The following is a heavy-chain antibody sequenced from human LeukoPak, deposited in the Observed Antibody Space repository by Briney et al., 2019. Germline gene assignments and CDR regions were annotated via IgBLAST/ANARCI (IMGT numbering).Heavy chain of an antibody. CDR1: GFTFSTYW. D-gene: IGHD4-23*01. Sequence: GSLRLSCAASGFTFSTYWMSWVRQAPGKGLEWVANIKQDGSEKYYVDSVKGRFAISRHNAKNSLFLQMNTLRVEDTAVYYCAKDSLLTVVSPVAASWGQGTLVTVSS. J-gene: IGHJ5*02. CDR2: IKQDGSEK. V-gene: IGHV3-7*01. CDR3: AKDSLLTVVSPVAAS.